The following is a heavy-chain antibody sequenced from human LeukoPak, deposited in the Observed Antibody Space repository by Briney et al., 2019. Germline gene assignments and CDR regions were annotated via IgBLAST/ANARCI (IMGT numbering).Heavy chain of an antibody. CDR2: IFYKGST. CDR1: GRSISSYY. D-gene: IGHD2/OR15-2a*01. Sequence: SETLSLTCTVSGRSISSYYWSWIRHPPGKGLEWIGYIFYKGSTDYNPSLKGRITISVDTSKNQFSLRLTSVTAADTAVYFCARWTAFLGFDYWGRGILVTVSS. V-gene: IGHV4-59*12. CDR3: ARWTAFLGFDY. J-gene: IGHJ4*02.